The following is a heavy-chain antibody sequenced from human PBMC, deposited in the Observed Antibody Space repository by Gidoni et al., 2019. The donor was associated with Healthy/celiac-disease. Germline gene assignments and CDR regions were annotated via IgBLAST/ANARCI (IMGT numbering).Heavy chain of an antibody. D-gene: IGHD4-17*01. CDR2: IYPGDSDT. CDR3: ARPATVVTPLGAFDI. CDR1: GYSFTSYW. Sequence: EVQLVQSGAEVKKPGESLKISCKGSGYSFTSYWIGWVRQMPGKGLEWLGIIYPGDSDTRYSPSFQGQVTISADKSISTAYLQWSSLKASDTAMYYCARPATVVTPLGAFDIWGQGTMVTVSS. J-gene: IGHJ3*02. V-gene: IGHV5-51*01.